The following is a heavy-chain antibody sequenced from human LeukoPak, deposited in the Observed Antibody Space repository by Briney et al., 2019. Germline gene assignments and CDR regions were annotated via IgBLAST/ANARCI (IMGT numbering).Heavy chain of an antibody. D-gene: IGHD4-17*01. CDR1: GYTFTNFY. CDR3: ARVPVLDYGADFDY. Sequence: ASVKVSCKASGYTFTNFYMHWVRQAPGQGLEWMGIINPSGGGTSYAQKFQGRVTMTRDTSTSTVYMELSSLGSEDTAVYYCARVPVLDYGADFDYWGQGTLVTVSS. CDR2: INPSGGGT. J-gene: IGHJ4*02. V-gene: IGHV1-46*01.